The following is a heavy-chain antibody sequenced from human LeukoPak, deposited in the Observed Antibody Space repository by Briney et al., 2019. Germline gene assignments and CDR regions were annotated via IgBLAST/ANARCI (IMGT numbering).Heavy chain of an antibody. V-gene: IGHV3-30*18. D-gene: IGHD4-17*01. J-gene: IGHJ4*02. CDR2: ISDDGRSK. CDR3: AKRPSDFGDYVTYFDY. CDR1: GFSFISYG. Sequence: GSLRLSCAASGFSFISYGMHWVRQAPGKGLEWVGVISDDGRSKDYADSVKGRFTISRDNSKETLYLQMNSLRAEDTAVYYRAKRPSDFGDYVTYFDYWGQGTLVTVSS.